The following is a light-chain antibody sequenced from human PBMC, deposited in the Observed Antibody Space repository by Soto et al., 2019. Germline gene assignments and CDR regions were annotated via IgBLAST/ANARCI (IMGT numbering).Light chain of an antibody. CDR2: GAS. V-gene: IGKV3D-15*01. CDR3: KQYRGWPRT. J-gene: IGKJ1*01. Sequence: EIVLTRSPGTLSVSPGERATVSRSASQSVDIDLAWYQQKPGQAPRLLIYGASTRSTDMPGRFRGSGAGAEFTLTISSLQSEDSAVYSCKQYRGWPRTFGKGTKVDIK. CDR1: QSVDID.